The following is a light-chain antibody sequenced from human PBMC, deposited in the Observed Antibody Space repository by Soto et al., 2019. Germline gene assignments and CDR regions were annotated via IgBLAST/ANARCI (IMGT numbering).Light chain of an antibody. CDR1: GSDVGSYSL. Sequence: QSVLTQPASVSGSPRQSITISCTGTGSDVGSYSLVSWYQQHPGKAPKLMIYEDIKRPSGVSNRFSGSKSGNTASLTTSGLQAEDEADYYCCSYAVGTTLVFGGGTKLTVL. CDR2: EDI. J-gene: IGLJ2*01. V-gene: IGLV2-23*01. CDR3: CSYAVGTTLV.